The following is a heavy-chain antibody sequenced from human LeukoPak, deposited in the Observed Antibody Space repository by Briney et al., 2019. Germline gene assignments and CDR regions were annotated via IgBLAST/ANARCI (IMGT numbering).Heavy chain of an antibody. J-gene: IGHJ4*02. Sequence: GESLKISCKSSGYSFINYWVGWVRQMPGKGLEWMGIIYPGDSETRYSPSFQGQVTISVDKSISTAYLQWSSLKASDTAMYYCAGHWGHYGDYGGFDSWGQGTLVTVSS. D-gene: IGHD4-17*01. V-gene: IGHV5-51*01. CDR3: AGHWGHYGDYGGFDS. CDR2: IYPGDSET. CDR1: GYSFINYW.